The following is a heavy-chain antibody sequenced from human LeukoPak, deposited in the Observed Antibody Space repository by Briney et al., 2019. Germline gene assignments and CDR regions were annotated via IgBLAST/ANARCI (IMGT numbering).Heavy chain of an antibody. Sequence: SETLSLTCTVSGGSIRSYYWSWIRQPPGKGLEWIGSIYYSGSTYYNPSLKSRVTISVDTSKNQFSLKLSSVTAADTAVYYCATSEENIVVVTAIGWYFDLWGRGTLVTVSS. CDR1: GGSIRSYY. V-gene: IGHV4-59*05. J-gene: IGHJ2*01. CDR3: ATSEENIVVVTAIGWYFDL. CDR2: IYYSGST. D-gene: IGHD2-21*02.